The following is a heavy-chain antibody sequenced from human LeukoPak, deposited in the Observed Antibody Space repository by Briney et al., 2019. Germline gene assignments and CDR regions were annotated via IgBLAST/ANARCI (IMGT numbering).Heavy chain of an antibody. D-gene: IGHD2-15*01. Sequence: SETLSLTCTVSSYSIRSGYFWAWIRQPPGKGLEWIGSIYHSGASHYNPSLKSRVTISLDTSKNQFSLRLTSVTAADTALYYCARNLNCSGGTCYFDPWGQGSLVTVSS. V-gene: IGHV4-38-2*02. J-gene: IGHJ5*02. CDR1: SYSIRSGYF. CDR3: ARNLNCSGGTCYFDP. CDR2: IYHSGAS.